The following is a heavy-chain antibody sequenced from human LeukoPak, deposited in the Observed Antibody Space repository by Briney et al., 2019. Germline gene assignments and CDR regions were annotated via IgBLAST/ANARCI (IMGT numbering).Heavy chain of an antibody. D-gene: IGHD6-19*01. Sequence: AGGSLRLSCVASGFTFGKYWMSWVRQAPGKGLEWVAVISYDGSNKYYADSVKGRFTISRDNSKNTLYLQMNSLRAEDTAVYYCARGRSGWFDYWGQGTLVTVSS. CDR1: GFTFGKYW. J-gene: IGHJ4*02. V-gene: IGHV3-30-3*01. CDR3: ARGRSGWFDY. CDR2: ISYDGSNK.